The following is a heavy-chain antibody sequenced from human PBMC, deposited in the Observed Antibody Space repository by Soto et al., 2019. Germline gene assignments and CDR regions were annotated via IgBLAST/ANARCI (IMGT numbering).Heavy chain of an antibody. CDR1: GVSIHNSHSF. J-gene: IGHJ5*01. V-gene: IGHV4-39*01. D-gene: IGHD6-19*01. Sequence: QVHLQESGPGLVKPSETLSLTCAVSGVSIHNSHSFWGWIRQPPGKGLEFIANVYYSGGAHYNPSFKSRVTISVDTATNQVSLRMSSVTAADTAVYFCGRVVAGATRHTDFDSWGQGTLVTVSS. CDR2: VYYSGGA. CDR3: GRVVAGATRHTDFDS.